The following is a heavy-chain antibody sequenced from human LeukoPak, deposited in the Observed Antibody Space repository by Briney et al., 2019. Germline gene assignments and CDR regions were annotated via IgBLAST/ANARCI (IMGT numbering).Heavy chain of an antibody. Sequence: PGGSLTLSCAASGCTFDDYYMSWVRQAPGKGLEWVGGINWNGCSTGYAHTVKGRSTISRDNPKNSLYLQMLSLRAEDTALYYCARDFTRKGIAAAGSDWGQGKMVTVSS. CDR3: ARDFTRKGIAAAGSD. D-gene: IGHD6-13*01. CDR2: INWNGCST. CDR1: GCTFDDYY. J-gene: IGHJ3*01. V-gene: IGHV3-20*04.